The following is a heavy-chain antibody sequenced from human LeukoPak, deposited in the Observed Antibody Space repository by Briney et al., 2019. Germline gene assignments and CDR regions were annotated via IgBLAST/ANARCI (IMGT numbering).Heavy chain of an antibody. J-gene: IGHJ4*02. V-gene: IGHV3-7*01. CDR3: ARVAAAFDY. D-gene: IGHD6-13*01. Sequence: GGSLRLSCAASGFTFSIYWMNWVRQAPGKGLEWVANIKQDGSEKYYVDSVKGRFTISRDNAKNSLYLQMDSLRAEDTAVYYCARVAAAFDYWGQGTLITVSS. CDR1: GFTFSIYW. CDR2: IKQDGSEK.